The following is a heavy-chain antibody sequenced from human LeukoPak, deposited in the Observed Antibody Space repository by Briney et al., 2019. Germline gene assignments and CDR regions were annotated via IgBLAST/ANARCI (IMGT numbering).Heavy chain of an antibody. CDR2: IYSGDTT. CDR1: GFTVSITY. CDR3: ARDGGSGIPHLSYSYYGMDV. J-gene: IGHJ6*02. V-gene: IGHV3-53*01. D-gene: IGHD3-10*01. Sequence: PGGSLRLSCAASGFTVSITYMTWVRQAPGKGLEWVSFIYSGDTTYYADSVKGRFTISRDSSKNTLYLQMNSLRVEDTAVYYCARDGGSGIPHLSYSYYGMDVWGQGTTVTVSS.